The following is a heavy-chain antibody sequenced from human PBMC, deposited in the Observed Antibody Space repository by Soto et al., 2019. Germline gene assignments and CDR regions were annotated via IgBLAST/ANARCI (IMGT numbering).Heavy chain of an antibody. CDR2: IYSGGST. CDR3: ARVPYHRHYYYMDV. V-gene: IGHV3-53*04. Sequence: EVQLVESGGGLVQPGGSLRLSCAASGFTVSSNYMSWVRQAPGKGLEWVSVIYSGGSTYYAGSVKGRFTISRHNSKNTLYLQMNSLRAEDTAVYYCARVPYHRHYYYMDVWGKGTTVTVSS. CDR1: GFTVSSNY. D-gene: IGHD2-2*01. J-gene: IGHJ6*03.